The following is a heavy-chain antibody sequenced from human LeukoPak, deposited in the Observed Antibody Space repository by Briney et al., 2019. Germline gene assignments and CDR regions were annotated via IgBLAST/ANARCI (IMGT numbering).Heavy chain of an antibody. Sequence: PSETLSLTCTVSGGSTSSGSYYWSWIRQPAGKGLEWIGRIYTSGSTNYNPSLKSRVTISVDTSKNQFSLKLSSVTAADAAVYYCARRACYGDCYAFDIWGQGTMVTVSS. D-gene: IGHD2-21*02. V-gene: IGHV4-61*02. CDR3: ARRACYGDCYAFDI. CDR2: IYTSGST. CDR1: GGSTSSGSYY. J-gene: IGHJ3*02.